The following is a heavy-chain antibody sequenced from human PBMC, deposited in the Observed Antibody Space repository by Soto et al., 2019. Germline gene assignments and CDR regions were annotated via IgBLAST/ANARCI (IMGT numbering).Heavy chain of an antibody. D-gene: IGHD6-19*01. V-gene: IGHV3-33*01. CDR2: IWYDGSNK. Sequence: QVQLVESGGGVVQPGRSLRLSCAASGFTFSSYGMHWVRQAPGKGLEWVAVIWYDGSNKYYADSVKGRFTISRDNSKNTLCLQMNSLRAEDTAVYYCARDRYSSGWYDLDYWGQGTLVTVSS. CDR1: GFTFSSYG. J-gene: IGHJ4*02. CDR3: ARDRYSSGWYDLDY.